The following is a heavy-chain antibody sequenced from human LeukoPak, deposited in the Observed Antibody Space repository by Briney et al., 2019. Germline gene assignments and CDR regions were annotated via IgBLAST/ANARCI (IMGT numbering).Heavy chain of an antibody. CDR2: ISSSSSPI. CDR3: ARSGYCTSTSCLSGRGAFDI. Sequence: GGSLSLSCAASGFTFSSYSMNSVRQAPGKGLEWVSYISSSSSPIYYADSVKGRFTISIDNAKNSLYLQMNSLRAEDTAVYYCARSGYCTSTSCLSGRGAFDIWGEGTMVSVSS. V-gene: IGHV3-48*04. J-gene: IGHJ3*02. D-gene: IGHD2-2*01. CDR1: GFTFSSYS.